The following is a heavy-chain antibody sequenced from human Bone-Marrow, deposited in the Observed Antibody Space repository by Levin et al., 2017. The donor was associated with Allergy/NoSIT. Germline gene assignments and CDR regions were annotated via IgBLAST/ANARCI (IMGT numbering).Heavy chain of an antibody. Sequence: GGSLRLSCIASGFAFSTYWMHRVRQAPGQGLVWVARISSDGSTTDYAGSVKGRVTTSTDNAKNTPYPQMTSLRAEDTAIYYCAREYYGLWTGYYYGYWGQGSLVTVSS. CDR3: AREYYGLWTGYYYGY. D-gene: IGHD3/OR15-3a*01. J-gene: IGHJ4*02. CDR1: GFAFSTYW. CDR2: ISSDGSTT. V-gene: IGHV3-74*01.